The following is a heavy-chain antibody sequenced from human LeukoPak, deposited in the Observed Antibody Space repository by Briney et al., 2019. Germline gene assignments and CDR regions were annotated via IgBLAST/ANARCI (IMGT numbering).Heavy chain of an antibody. CDR1: GYTLTSHY. Sequence: ASVKVSCRASGYTLTSHYMHLVRQAPGQGLEGMGIINPSAGSTSYPQKFQGRVTMTRDTSTSTVYMELSSLRSEDTAVYYCAAPGASGFVGNFWSGPLDFWGQGTLVTVSS. CDR2: INPSAGST. D-gene: IGHD3-3*01. J-gene: IGHJ4*02. CDR3: AAPGASGFVGNFWSGPLDF. V-gene: IGHV1-46*01.